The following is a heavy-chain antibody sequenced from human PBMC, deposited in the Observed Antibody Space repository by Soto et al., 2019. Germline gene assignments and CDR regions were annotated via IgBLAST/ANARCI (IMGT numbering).Heavy chain of an antibody. V-gene: IGHV4-34*01. D-gene: IGHD3-10*01. Sequence: QVQLQQWGAGLLKSSETLSLTCAVYGGSFSGYYWNWLRQPPGEGLEWIGKIDQSGSTNYNPSLKSRVTMSVDTSRSQFSLKLSSVTAMDTAVYYCAGGRYNVVRGVMNWFDPWGQGTMVTVSS. J-gene: IGHJ5*02. CDR1: GGSFSGYY. CDR3: AGGRYNVVRGVMNWFDP. CDR2: IDQSGST.